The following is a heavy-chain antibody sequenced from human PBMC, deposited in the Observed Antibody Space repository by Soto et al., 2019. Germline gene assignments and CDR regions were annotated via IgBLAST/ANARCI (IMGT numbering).Heavy chain of an antibody. CDR1: GYTFTTYG. CDR2: ISAYNANK. V-gene: IGHV1-18*01. J-gene: IGHJ4*02. CDR3: ARGSYLDY. Sequence: QVHLVQSGAEVKKPGASVKVSCKASGYTFTTYGIAWVRQAPGQGLEWMGWISAYNANKDYAQRLQGSATITTHTSTTTAHMELRILSSADTAVYYCARGSYLDYWGQGTLVTVSS. D-gene: IGHD5-12*01.